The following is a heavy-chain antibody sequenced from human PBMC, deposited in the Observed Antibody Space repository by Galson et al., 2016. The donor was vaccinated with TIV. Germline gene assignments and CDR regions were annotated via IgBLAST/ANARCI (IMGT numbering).Heavy chain of an antibody. J-gene: IGHJ4*02. CDR2: LSGGATNT. CDR3: AKDRGYFEGFDY. Sequence: SLRLSCAASGFRFNEYEMSWVRQAPGKGLEWVSALSGGATNTYYSDSVKGRFTISRDNSQNKVFLEMDSLRVDDTAVYYCAKDRGYFEGFDYWGQGTLVTVSS. D-gene: IGHD6-25*01. V-gene: IGHV3-23*01. CDR1: GFRFNEYE.